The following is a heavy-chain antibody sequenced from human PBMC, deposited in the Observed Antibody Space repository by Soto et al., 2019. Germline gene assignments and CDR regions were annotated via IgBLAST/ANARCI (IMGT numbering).Heavy chain of an antibody. CDR2: IKQDGSEK. Sequence: EVQLVESGGGLVQPGGSLRLSCAASGFTFSSYWMSWVRQAPGKGLEWVANIKQDGSEKYYVDSVKGRFTISRDNAKNSLYLQMNSLRAEDTAVYYCARDPSPAGPLLSDAFDIWGQGTMVTVSS. D-gene: IGHD6-19*01. CDR3: ARDPSPAGPLLSDAFDI. CDR1: GFTFSSYW. J-gene: IGHJ3*02. V-gene: IGHV3-7*01.